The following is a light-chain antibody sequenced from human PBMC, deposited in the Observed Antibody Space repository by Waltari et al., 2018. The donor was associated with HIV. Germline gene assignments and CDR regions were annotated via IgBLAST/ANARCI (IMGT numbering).Light chain of an antibody. Sequence: DIQMTQSPSSLSASVGDRVNITCRASQSISSYLNWYQHKPGKAPKLLIYSASSLQSGVPSRFSGSGSGTDFTLTISSLQPEDFATYYCQQFYITPYSFAQGTRLEIK. CDR3: QQFYITPYS. CDR1: QSISSY. CDR2: SAS. V-gene: IGKV1-39*01. J-gene: IGKJ2*03.